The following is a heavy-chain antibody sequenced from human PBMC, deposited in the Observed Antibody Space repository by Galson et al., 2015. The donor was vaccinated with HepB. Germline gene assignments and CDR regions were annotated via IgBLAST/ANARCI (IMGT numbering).Heavy chain of an antibody. CDR3: ARDGCSSTSCYGPVGDFDY. CDR1: GDSVSSNSAA. V-gene: IGHV6-1*01. J-gene: IGHJ4*02. CDR2: TYYRSKWYN. D-gene: IGHD2-2*01. Sequence: CAISGDSVSSNSAAWNWIRQSPSRGLEWLGRTYYRSKWYNDYAVSVKSRITISPDTSKNQFSLQLNSVTPEDTAVYYCARDGCSSTSCYGPVGDFDYWGQGTLVTVSS.